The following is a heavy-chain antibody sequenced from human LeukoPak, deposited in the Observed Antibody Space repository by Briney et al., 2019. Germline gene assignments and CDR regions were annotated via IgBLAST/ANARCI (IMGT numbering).Heavy chain of an antibody. CDR3: ARAGYCSGGSCYDWYFDL. J-gene: IGHJ2*01. V-gene: IGHV4-34*01. Sequence: PSETLSLTCAVYGGSFSGYYWSWIRQPPGKGLEWIGEINHSGSTNYNPSLKSRVTISVDTSKNQFSLKLSSVTAADTAVYYCARAGYCSGGSCYDWYFDLWGRGTLVTVSS. CDR1: GGSFSGYY. D-gene: IGHD2-15*01. CDR2: INHSGST.